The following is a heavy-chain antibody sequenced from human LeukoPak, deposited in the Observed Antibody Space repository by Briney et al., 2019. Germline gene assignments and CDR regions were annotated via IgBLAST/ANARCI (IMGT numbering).Heavy chain of an antibody. Sequence: SETLSLTCAVYGGSFSGYYWSWLRQPPGKGLEWIGEINHSGSTNYNPSLKSRVTISVDTSKNQFSLKLSSVTAADTAVYYCARAPSDYYGSGSYYYWGQGTLVTVSS. CDR1: GGSFSGYY. V-gene: IGHV4-34*01. CDR2: INHSGST. D-gene: IGHD3-10*01. CDR3: ARAPSDYYGSGSYYY. J-gene: IGHJ4*02.